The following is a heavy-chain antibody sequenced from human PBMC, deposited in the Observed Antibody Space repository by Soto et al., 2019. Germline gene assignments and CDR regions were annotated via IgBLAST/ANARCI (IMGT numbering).Heavy chain of an antibody. V-gene: IGHV3-21*01. CDR3: ARGNAPTYYYDSSGYPKAFDY. CDR1: GFTFSSYS. D-gene: IGHD3-22*01. CDR2: ISSSSSYI. Sequence: PXGSLRLSCAASGFTFSSYSMNWVRQAPGKGLEWVSSISSSSSYIYYADSVKGRFTISRDNAKNSLYLQMNSLRAEDTAVYYCARGNAPTYYYDSSGYPKAFDYWGQGTLVTVSS. J-gene: IGHJ4*02.